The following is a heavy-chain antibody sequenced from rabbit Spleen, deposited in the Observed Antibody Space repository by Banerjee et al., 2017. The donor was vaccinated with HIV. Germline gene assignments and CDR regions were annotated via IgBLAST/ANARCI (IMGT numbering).Heavy chain of an antibody. V-gene: IGHV1S7*01. D-gene: IGHD1-1*01. Sequence: QSLEESGGGLVQPGGSLTLSCKASGFDLSSYGVSWVRQAPGKGLEWIGYIDPVFGATYYATWVNGRFTISSHNAQNTLYLQLNSLTAADTATYFCVRGASSSGYYSLWGPGTLVTVS. CDR3: VRGASSSGYYSL. CDR2: IDPVFGAT. J-gene: IGHJ6*01. CDR1: GFDLSSYG.